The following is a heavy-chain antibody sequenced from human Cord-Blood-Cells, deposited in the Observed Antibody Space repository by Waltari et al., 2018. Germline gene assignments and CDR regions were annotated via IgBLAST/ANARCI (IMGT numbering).Heavy chain of an antibody. V-gene: IGHV3-30*02. CDR3: AKGLRQQLVTGDYFDY. CDR2: LRDDGSNK. Sequence: QVQLVESGGGVVQPGGSLRLSCAASGFTFSSYGMHWVRQAPGKGLEWVAFLRDDGSNKYYADAGKGRFTISRDNSKNTLYLQMNSLRAEDTAVYYCAKGLRQQLVTGDYFDYWGQGTLVTVSS. CDR1: GFTFSSYG. J-gene: IGHJ4*02. D-gene: IGHD6-13*01.